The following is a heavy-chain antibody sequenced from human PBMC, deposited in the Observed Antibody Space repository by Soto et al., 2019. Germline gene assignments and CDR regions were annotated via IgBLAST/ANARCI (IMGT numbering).Heavy chain of an antibody. V-gene: IGHV3-21*01. CDR1: GFTFSSYS. CDR2: ISSSSSYI. CDR3: ARDYGDFQEYFHP. J-gene: IGHJ1*01. D-gene: IGHD4-17*01. Sequence: GGSLRLSCAASGFTFSSYSMNWVRQAPGKGLEWVSSISSSSSYIYYADSVKGRFTISRDNAKNSLYLQMNSLRAEDTAVYYCARDYGDFQEYFHPWGQGTLVTVSS.